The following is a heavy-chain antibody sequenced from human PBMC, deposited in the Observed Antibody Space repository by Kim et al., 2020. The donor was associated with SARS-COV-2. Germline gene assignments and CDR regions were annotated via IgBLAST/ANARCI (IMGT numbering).Heavy chain of an antibody. V-gene: IGHV4-59*01. CDR1: GGSISSYY. J-gene: IGHJ3*02. D-gene: IGHD5-12*01. Sequence: SETLSLTCTVSGGSISSYYWSWIRQPPGKGLEWIGYIYYSGSTNYNPSLKSRVTISVDTSKNQFSLKLSSVTAADTAVYYCARSFLGVGGYNYGAFDIWGQGTMVTVSS. CDR2: IYYSGST. CDR3: ARSFLGVGGYNYGAFDI.